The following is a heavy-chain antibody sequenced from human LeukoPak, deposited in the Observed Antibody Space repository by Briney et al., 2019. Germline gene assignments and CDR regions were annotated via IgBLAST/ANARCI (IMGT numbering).Heavy chain of an antibody. Sequence: PSETLSLTCTVSGGSISSGAYYWGWIRQPPGKGLEWIGSMYYSGSTYYNPSLKSRVTISLDTSKNQVSLKLSSVTATDTAVYYCARLYYYDTRRPGGSDAFDIWGQGTMVTVSS. CDR2: MYYSGST. CDR1: GGSISSGAYY. V-gene: IGHV4-39*07. D-gene: IGHD3-22*01. J-gene: IGHJ3*02. CDR3: ARLYYYDTRRPGGSDAFDI.